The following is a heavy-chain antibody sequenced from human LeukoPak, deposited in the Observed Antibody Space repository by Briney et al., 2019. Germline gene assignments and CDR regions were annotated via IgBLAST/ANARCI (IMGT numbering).Heavy chain of an antibody. Sequence: GGSLRLSWAAAGFTFSSCGMHWVRQAPHKGLEWEAVTWYDGSNKYYADSVKGRFTISRDNPKNTLYLQMNSLRVEDTAVYYCARVHWGNYYLNAFDIWGQGTMVTVSS. CDR3: ARVHWGNYYLNAFDI. CDR2: TWYDGSNK. D-gene: IGHD3-10*01. V-gene: IGHV3-33*01. CDR1: GFTFSSCG. J-gene: IGHJ3*02.